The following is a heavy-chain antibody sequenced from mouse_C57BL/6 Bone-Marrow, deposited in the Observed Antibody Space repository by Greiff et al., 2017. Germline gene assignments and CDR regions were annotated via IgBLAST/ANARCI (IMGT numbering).Heavy chain of an antibody. CDR3: ARPLCYGSSSCFSY. V-gene: IGHV1-64*01. Sequence: QVQLQQSGAELVKPGASVKLSCKASGYTFTSYRMHWVKQRPGQGLEWIGMIHPNSGSTNYNEKFKSKATLTVDKSSSTAYMQLSSLTSEDSAVYYCARPLCYGSSSCFSYWGRGTLVTVSA. J-gene: IGHJ3*01. CDR1: GYTFTSYR. D-gene: IGHD1-1*01. CDR2: IHPNSGST.